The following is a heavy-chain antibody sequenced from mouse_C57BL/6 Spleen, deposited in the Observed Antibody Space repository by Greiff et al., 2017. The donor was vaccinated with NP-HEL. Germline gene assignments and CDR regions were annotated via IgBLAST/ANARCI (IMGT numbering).Heavy chain of an antibody. CDR2: INPNNGGT. J-gene: IGHJ1*03. Sequence: VHVKQSGPELVKPGASVKIPCKASGYTFTDYNMDWVKQSHGKSLEWIGDINPNNGGTIYNQKFKGKATLTVDKSSSTAYMELRSLTSEDTAVYYCARFGGYWYFDVWGTGTTVTVSS. V-gene: IGHV1-18*01. CDR3: ARFGGYWYFDV. CDR1: GYTFTDYN. D-gene: IGHD1-1*02.